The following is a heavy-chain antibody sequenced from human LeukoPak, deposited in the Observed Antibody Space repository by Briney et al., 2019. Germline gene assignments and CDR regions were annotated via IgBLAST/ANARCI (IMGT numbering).Heavy chain of an antibody. CDR1: GFTFSSYG. CDR2: IRYDGSNK. D-gene: IGHD6-6*01. V-gene: IGHV3-30*02. J-gene: IGHJ4*02. CDR3: AKRSSIAAPHIDY. Sequence: GGSLRLSCAASGFTFSSYGMHWVRQAPGKGLEWVAFIRYDGSNKYYADSVKGRFTISRDNSKNTLYLQMNSLRAEDTAVYYCAKRSSIAAPHIDYWGQGTLVTVSS.